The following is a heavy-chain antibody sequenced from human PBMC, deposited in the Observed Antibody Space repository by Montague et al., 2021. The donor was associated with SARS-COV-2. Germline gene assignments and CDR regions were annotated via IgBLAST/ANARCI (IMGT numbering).Heavy chain of an antibody. V-gene: IGHV4-39*02. J-gene: IGHJ3*02. D-gene: IGHD1/OR15-1a*01. CDR3: ARWGLNNAFDI. Sequence: SETLSLTCSVSGDSISSYHYFWAWIRPPPGMGLVWIGSIYFTGKTYYHPSLKSRVTISIDTSKNHFSLRLSSVTAADSAVFYCARWGLNNAFDIWGLGTMITISS. CDR1: GDSISSYHYF. CDR2: IYFTGKT.